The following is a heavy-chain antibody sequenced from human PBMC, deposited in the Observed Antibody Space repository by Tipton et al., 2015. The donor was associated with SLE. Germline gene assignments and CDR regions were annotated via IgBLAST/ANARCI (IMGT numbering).Heavy chain of an antibody. Sequence: TLSLTCTVSGGSISSYYWSWIRQPPGKGLEWIGYIYYSGSTNYNPSLKSRVTISVDTSKNQFSLKLSSVTAADTAVYYCARVGATGYCDLWGRGSLVTVSS. CDR1: GGSISSYY. CDR2: IYYSGST. J-gene: IGHJ2*01. CDR3: ARVGATGYCDL. D-gene: IGHD1-26*01. V-gene: IGHV4-59*01.